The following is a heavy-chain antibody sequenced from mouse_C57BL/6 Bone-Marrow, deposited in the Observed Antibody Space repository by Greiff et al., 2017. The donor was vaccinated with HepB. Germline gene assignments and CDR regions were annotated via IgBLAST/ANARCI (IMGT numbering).Heavy chain of an antibody. J-gene: IGHJ2*01. CDR1: GFNIKDDY. Sequence: EVKLQESGAELVRPGASVKLSCTASGFNIKDDYMHWVKQRPEQGLEWIGWIDTENGDTEYASKLQGKATITADPSSNTAYLQLSSLTSEDTAVYYCTPYYGSLDYWGQGTTLTVSS. D-gene: IGHD1-1*01. CDR3: TPYYGSLDY. V-gene: IGHV14-4*01. CDR2: IDTENGDT.